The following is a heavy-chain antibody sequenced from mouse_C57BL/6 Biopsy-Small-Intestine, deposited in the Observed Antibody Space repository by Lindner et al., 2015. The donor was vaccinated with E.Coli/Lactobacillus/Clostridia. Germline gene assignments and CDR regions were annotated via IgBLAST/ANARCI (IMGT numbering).Heavy chain of an antibody. V-gene: IGHV1-42*01. Sequence: VQLQESGPELVKSGASVKISCKASGYSFTGNYMNWVKQSPEKSLEWIGEINPSTGTTAYNQKFRAKATLTVDKSSSSVYMQFKSLTSEDSAVYYCARREVYYFDYWGQGTTLTVSS. CDR1: GYSFTGNY. CDR3: ARREVYYFDY. CDR2: INPSTGTT. J-gene: IGHJ2*01.